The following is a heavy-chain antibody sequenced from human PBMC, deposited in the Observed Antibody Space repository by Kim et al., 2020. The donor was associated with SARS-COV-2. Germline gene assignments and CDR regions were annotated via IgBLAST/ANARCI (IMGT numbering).Heavy chain of an antibody. D-gene: IGHD4-4*01. V-gene: IGHV3-74*01. CDR2: IDGDGGST. J-gene: IGHJ4*02. CDR1: GFTFSTYW. Sequence: GGSLRLSCAASGFTFSTYWMHWVRQAPGEGLEWVSRIDGDGGSTSYADSVKGRFTISPDNAMSTLYLQMKSLRAEDTAVYYCTRAPDYSKGASFDYWGQG. CDR3: TRAPDYSKGASFDY.